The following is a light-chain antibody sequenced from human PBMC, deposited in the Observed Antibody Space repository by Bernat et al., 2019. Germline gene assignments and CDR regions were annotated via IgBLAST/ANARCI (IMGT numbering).Light chain of an antibody. J-gene: IGLJ3*02. Sequence: QSALTQPPSASGSPGQSVTISCTGTSSDVGGYNYVSWYQQHPAKAPKLMIYEVSKRPSGVPDRFSGSTSGNTASLTVSGLQAEDEADYYCSSYAGSTNLVFGGGTKLTVL. CDR3: SSYAGSTNLV. CDR1: SSDVGGYNY. V-gene: IGLV2-8*01. CDR2: EVS.